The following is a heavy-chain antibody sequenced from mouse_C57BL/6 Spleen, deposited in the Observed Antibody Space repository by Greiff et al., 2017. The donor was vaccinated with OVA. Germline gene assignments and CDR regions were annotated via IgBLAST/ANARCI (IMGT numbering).Heavy chain of an antibody. CDR3: ARGGIYYDDDEEFAY. Sequence: VQLQQSGPELVKPGASVKIPCKASGYTFTDYNMDWVKQSHGKSLEWIGDINPNNGGTIYNQKFKGKATLTVDKSSSTAYMELRSLTSEDTAVYYCARGGIYYDDDEEFAYWGQGTLVTVSA. V-gene: IGHV1-18*01. CDR2: INPNNGGT. D-gene: IGHD2-4*01. J-gene: IGHJ3*01. CDR1: GYTFTDYN.